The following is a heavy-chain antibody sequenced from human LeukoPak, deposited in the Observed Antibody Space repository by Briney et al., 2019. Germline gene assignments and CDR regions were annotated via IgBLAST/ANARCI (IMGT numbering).Heavy chain of an antibody. CDR1: GGSISSGDYY. CDR2: IYYSGST. Sequence: SETLSLTCTVSGGSISSGDYYWSWIRQPPGKGLEWIGYIYYSGSTNYNPSLKSRVTISVDTSKNQFSLKLSSVTAADTAVYYCARLITHCSGGSCYSGRGDIWGQGTMVTVSS. D-gene: IGHD2-15*01. J-gene: IGHJ3*02. CDR3: ARLITHCSGGSCYSGRGDI. V-gene: IGHV4-61*08.